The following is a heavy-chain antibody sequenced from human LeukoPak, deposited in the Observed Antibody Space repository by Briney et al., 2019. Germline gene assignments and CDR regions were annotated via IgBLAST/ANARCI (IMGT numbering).Heavy chain of an antibody. CDR3: ARVGGSGSYVTYYFDY. J-gene: IGHJ4*02. D-gene: IGHD3-10*01. CDR2: IYYSGST. CDR1: GGSISSYY. Sequence: SETLSLTCTVSGGSISSYYWSWIRQPPGKGLEWIGYIYYSGSTNYNPSLKSRVTISVDTSKNQFSLKLSSVTAADTAVYYCARVGGSGSYVTYYFDYWGQGTLVTVSP. V-gene: IGHV4-59*01.